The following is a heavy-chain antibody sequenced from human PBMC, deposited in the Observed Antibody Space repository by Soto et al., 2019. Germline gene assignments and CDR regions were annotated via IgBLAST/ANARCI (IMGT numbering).Heavy chain of an antibody. CDR2: IWYDGSNK. Sequence: GGSLRLSCAASGFTFSSYDMHWVRQAPGKGLEWVAVIWYDGSNKYYADSVKGRFTISRDNSKNTLYLQMNSLRVEDTAVYFCARDQLHSSRIREFDYWGQGTLVTVSS. V-gene: IGHV3-33*01. CDR3: ARDQLHSSRIREFDY. D-gene: IGHD6-13*01. J-gene: IGHJ4*02. CDR1: GFTFSSYD.